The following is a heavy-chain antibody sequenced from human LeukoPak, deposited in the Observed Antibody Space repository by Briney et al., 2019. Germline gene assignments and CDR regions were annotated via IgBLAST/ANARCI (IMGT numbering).Heavy chain of an antibody. D-gene: IGHD3-9*01. Sequence: GGSLRLSCAASGFTFSSYGMSWVRQAPGKGLEWVSAISGSGGSPYYADSVKGRLTISRDNPKNTLYLQMNSLRPEDTAVYYCAKDHRHGHPRPHDFDILSGGYYFDYWGQGTLVTVSS. J-gene: IGHJ4*02. CDR1: GFTFSSYG. V-gene: IGHV3-23*01. CDR3: AKDHRHGHPRPHDFDILSGGYYFDY. CDR2: ISGSGGSP.